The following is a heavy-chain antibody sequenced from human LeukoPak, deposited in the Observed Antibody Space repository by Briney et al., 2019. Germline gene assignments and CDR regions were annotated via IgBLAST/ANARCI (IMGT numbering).Heavy chain of an antibody. Sequence: SETLSLTCTVPGGSINTYYWSWIRQPPGKGLGWVGYIYYSGSTNYNPSLKSRVTISVDTSKNQFSLKLSSVTAADTAVYYCARPGYSYANDAFDIWGQGTVVTVSS. V-gene: IGHV4-59*08. CDR3: ARPGYSYANDAFDI. D-gene: IGHD5-18*01. CDR2: IYYSGST. J-gene: IGHJ3*02. CDR1: GGSINTYY.